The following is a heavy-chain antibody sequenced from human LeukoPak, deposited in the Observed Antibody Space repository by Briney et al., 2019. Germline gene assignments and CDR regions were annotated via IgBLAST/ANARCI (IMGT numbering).Heavy chain of an antibody. J-gene: IGHJ5*01. CDR2: VNPRSGGT. CDR1: GYTFIAHY. V-gene: IGHV1-2*02. CDR3: TRTRNGKPDF. D-gene: IGHD4-17*01. Sequence: GASVRLSCTASGYTFIAHYIHWVRQGPGQGLEWMAWVNPRSGGTNYAQTFQDRFTMTRDTSISTAYREVSSLRTDDSAVYYCTRTRNGKPDFWGHRTLFTVSS.